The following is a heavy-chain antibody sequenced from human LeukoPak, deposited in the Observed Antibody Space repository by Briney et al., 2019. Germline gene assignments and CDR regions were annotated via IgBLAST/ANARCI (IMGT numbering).Heavy chain of an antibody. CDR3: ARASQLGMVRGVIAPFDY. Sequence: SETLPLTCTVSGGSISSYYWSWIRQPAGKGLEWIGRIYTSGSTNYNPSLKSRVTMSVDTSKNQFSLKLSSVTAADTAVYYCARASQLGMVRGVIAPFDYWGQGTLATVSS. D-gene: IGHD3-10*01. J-gene: IGHJ4*02. CDR1: GGSISSYY. CDR2: IYTSGST. V-gene: IGHV4-4*07.